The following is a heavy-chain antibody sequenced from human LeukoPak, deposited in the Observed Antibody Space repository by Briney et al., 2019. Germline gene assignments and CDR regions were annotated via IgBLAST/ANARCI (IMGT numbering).Heavy chain of an antibody. CDR2: MNPNGGGT. D-gene: IGHD4-23*01. Sequence: ASVKVSCKASGYTFTGYYIHWVRQAPGQGLEWMGWMNPNGGGTHSAQKFQGRVTMTRDTSISTAYMELSRLTSDDTAMYYCARDGGLDYWGQGTLVTVSS. J-gene: IGHJ4*02. CDR1: GYTFTGYY. CDR3: ARDGGLDY. V-gene: IGHV1-2*02.